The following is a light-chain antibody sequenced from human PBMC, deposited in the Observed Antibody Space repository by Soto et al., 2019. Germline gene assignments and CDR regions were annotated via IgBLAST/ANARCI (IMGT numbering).Light chain of an antibody. Sequence: QSVLTQPASVSGSPGQSITISCTGTSSDLGAYNYVSWYQHNPGKAPKLMIYEVTKRPSGVSNRFSGSKSGNTASLTISGLQPEDEADYYYTSYTSRSALYVFGTGTKVTVL. CDR3: TSYTSRSALYV. J-gene: IGLJ1*01. CDR2: EVT. V-gene: IGLV2-14*01. CDR1: SSDLGAYNY.